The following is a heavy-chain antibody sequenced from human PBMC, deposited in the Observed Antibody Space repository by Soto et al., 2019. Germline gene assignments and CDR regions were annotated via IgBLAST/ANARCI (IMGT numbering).Heavy chain of an antibody. CDR1: GGTFSSYA. J-gene: IGHJ5*02. Sequence: AASVKVSCKASGGTFSSYAISWVRQAPGQGLEWMGGIIPIFGTANYAQKFRGRVTITADESTSTAYMELSSLRPEDTAVYYCARGRRDGYIDQPWGQGTLVTVSS. CDR2: IIPIFGTA. D-gene: IGHD5-12*01. CDR3: ARGRRDGYIDQP. V-gene: IGHV1-69*13.